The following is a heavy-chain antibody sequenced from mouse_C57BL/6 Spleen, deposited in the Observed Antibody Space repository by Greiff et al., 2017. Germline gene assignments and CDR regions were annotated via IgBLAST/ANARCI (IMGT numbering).Heavy chain of an antibody. Sequence: VQLQQSGPELVKPGASVKISCKASGYAFSSSWMNWVKQRPGKGLEWIGRIYPGDGDTNYNGKFKGKATLTADKSSGTAYMQLSSLTSEDSAVYFCARWLLLQTYWGQGTLVTVSA. J-gene: IGHJ3*01. D-gene: IGHD2-3*01. V-gene: IGHV1-82*01. CDR2: IYPGDGDT. CDR3: ARWLLLQTY. CDR1: GYAFSSSW.